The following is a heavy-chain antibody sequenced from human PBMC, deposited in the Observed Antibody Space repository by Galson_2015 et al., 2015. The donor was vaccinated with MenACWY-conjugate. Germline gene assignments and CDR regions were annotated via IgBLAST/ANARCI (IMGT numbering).Heavy chain of an antibody. CDR2: ISSSSSTI. CDR3: ARVDTAMVLPDY. V-gene: IGHV3-48*04. J-gene: IGHJ4*02. Sequence: SLRLSCAASGFTFSSYSMNWVRQAPGKGLEWVSYISSSSSTIYYADSEKGRFTISRDNAKNSLYLQMNSLRAEDTAVYYCARVDTAMVLPDYGGQGALAAVSS. CDR1: GFTFSSYS. D-gene: IGHD5-18*01.